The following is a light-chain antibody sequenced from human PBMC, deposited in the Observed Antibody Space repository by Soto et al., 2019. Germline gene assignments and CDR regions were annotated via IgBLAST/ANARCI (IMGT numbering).Light chain of an antibody. V-gene: IGKV1-9*01. CDR3: QQLNSYPWT. J-gene: IGKJ1*01. CDR1: KAIRRY. Sequence: DIPLTQSPSFLSASVGDSVPITCRASKAIRRYLAWFHQRPGKAPKILIYAASTLQSGVPSRFSGSASWTEFTLTISSLQPEDFATYFCQQLNSYPWTFGQGTKVEIK. CDR2: AAS.